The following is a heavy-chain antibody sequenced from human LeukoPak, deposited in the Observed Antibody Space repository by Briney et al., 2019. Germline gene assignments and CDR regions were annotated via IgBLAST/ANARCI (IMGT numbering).Heavy chain of an antibody. D-gene: IGHD1-1*01. Sequence: GGSLRLSCAASGFTFSSYSMNWVRQAPGKGLEWVSYISSSSSTIYYADSVKGRFAISRDNAKNSLYLQMNSLRAEDTAVYFCASLSTGDAFDYWGQGTLVTVSS. CDR1: GFTFSSYS. CDR3: ASLSTGDAFDY. V-gene: IGHV3-48*01. CDR2: ISSSSSTI. J-gene: IGHJ4*02.